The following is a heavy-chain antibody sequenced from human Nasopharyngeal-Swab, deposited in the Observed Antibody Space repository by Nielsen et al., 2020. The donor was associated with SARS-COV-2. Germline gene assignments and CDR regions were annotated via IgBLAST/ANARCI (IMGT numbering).Heavy chain of an antibody. CDR1: GFVFSGSA. Sequence: GESLKISCAASGFVFSGSAMHWVRQASGQGLEWIGRIGDKDHNYATTYGASVKGRFTISRDDSKNTVFLRMDSLRTEDTALYYCTTDFYFDYWGQGTLVTVSS. V-gene: IGHV3-73*01. CDR3: TTDFYFDY. J-gene: IGHJ4*02. CDR2: IGDKDHNYAT.